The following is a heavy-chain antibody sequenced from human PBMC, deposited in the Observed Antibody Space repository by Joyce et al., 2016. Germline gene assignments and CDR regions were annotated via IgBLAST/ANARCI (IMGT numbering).Heavy chain of an antibody. J-gene: IGHJ3*02. Sequence: QVQLVQSGAEVKKPGASVKVSCKASAYTFTNYAIHWVRQAPGQRLEWMGWINPSEGNTRFAQKFQGRVTITRDTSASTANMELSSLRSEDTAVYFCAKGFTKRRYYDFWRLPQIDALDIWGQGTMVTVSP. CDR1: AYTFTNYA. V-gene: IGHV1-3*01. D-gene: IGHD3-3*01. CDR3: AKGFTKRRYYDFWRLPQIDALDI. CDR2: INPSEGNT.